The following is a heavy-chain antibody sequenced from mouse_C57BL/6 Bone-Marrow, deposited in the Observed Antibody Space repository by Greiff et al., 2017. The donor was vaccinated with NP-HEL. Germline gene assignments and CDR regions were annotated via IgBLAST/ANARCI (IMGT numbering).Heavy chain of an antibody. CDR2: IYPGDGDT. D-gene: IGHD1-1*01. J-gene: IGHJ2*01. CDR3: AGYGSSPY. V-gene: IGHV1-82*01. CDR1: GYAFSSSW. Sequence: VQLQQSGPELVKPGASVKISCKASGYAFSSSWMNWVKQRPGKGLEWIGRIYPGDGDTNYNGKFKGKATLTADKSSSPAYMQLSSLTSEDSAVYFCAGYGSSPYWGQGTTLTVSS.